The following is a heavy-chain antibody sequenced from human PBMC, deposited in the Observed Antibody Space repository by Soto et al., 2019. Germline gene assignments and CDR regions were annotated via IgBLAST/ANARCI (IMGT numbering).Heavy chain of an antibody. CDR1: GFTFSSYA. D-gene: IGHD3-3*01. CDR2: ISYDGSNK. V-gene: IGHV3-30-3*01. CDR3: ARDRRRITIIGVVKSYGMDV. J-gene: IGHJ6*02. Sequence: GGSLRLSCAASGFTFSSYAMHWVRQAPGKGLEWVAVISYDGSNKYYADSVKGRFTISRDNSKNTLYLQMNSLRAEDTAVYYCARDRRRITIIGVVKSYGMDVWGQGTTVTVSS.